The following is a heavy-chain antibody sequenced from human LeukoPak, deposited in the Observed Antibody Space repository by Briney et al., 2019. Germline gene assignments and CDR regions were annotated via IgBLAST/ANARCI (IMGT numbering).Heavy chain of an antibody. D-gene: IGHD6-19*01. V-gene: IGHV3-23*01. CDR3: AKDRRAVSWFDP. Sequence: PGGSLRLSCAASGFTFSSYAMSWVRQAPGKGLEWVPAISGSGGSTYYADSVKGRFTISRDNSKNTLYLQMNSLRAEDTAVYYCAKDRRAVSWFDPWGQGTLVTVSS. CDR2: ISGSGGST. CDR1: GFTFSSYA. J-gene: IGHJ5*02.